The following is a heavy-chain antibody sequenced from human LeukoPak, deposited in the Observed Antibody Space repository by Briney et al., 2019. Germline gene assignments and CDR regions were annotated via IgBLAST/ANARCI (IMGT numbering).Heavy chain of an antibody. CDR3: ARSRGLLLPEY. CDR1: GFTFSTYW. V-gene: IGHV3-74*01. CDR2: INSDGGST. Sequence: GGSLRLSCAASGFTFSTYWMHWVRQAPGKGLVWVSRINSDGGSTSYADSVKGRFTISRDNAKNTLDLQMNSLRAEDTDVYYCARSRGLLLPEYWGQGTLVTVSS. D-gene: IGHD3-3*01. J-gene: IGHJ4*02.